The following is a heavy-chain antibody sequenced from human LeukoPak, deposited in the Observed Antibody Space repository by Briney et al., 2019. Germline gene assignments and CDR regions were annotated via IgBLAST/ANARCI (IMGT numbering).Heavy chain of an antibody. J-gene: IGHJ4*02. Sequence: PSETLSLTCTVSSGSIRSNSYHWGWTRQPPGKGVEWIASIFYSGTTYYNPSRKSRVTISIDTTKNQFSLKLSSVTAADTAVYYCARGGKIPRGYSGYDFDYWGQGTLVTVSS. V-gene: IGHV4-39*07. CDR2: IFYSGTT. CDR3: ARGGKIPRGYSGYDFDY. CDR1: SGSIRSNSYH. D-gene: IGHD5-12*01.